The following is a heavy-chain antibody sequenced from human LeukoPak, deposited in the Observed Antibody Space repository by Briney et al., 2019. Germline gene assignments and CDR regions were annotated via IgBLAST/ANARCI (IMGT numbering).Heavy chain of an antibody. CDR2: ISGGGST. J-gene: IGHJ4*02. V-gene: IGHV3-23*01. D-gene: IGHD3-3*01. CDR3: AKWVYYDFWSGYPNGRFDY. CDR1: GFTFSSYA. Sequence: HPGGSLRLSCAASGFTFSSYAMSWVRQAPGKGLEWISAISGGGSTYYADSVKGRFTISRDNSKNTLYLQMNSLRAEDTAVYYCAKWVYYDFWSGYPNGRFDYWGQGTLVTVSS.